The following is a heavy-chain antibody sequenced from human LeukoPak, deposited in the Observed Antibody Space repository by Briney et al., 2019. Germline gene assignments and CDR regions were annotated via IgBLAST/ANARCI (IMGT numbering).Heavy chain of an antibody. CDR1: GSTFSSYD. Sequence: GGSLRLSCAASGSTFSSYDMSWVRQAPGKGLEWVSAISGSGGSTYYADSVKGRFTISRDNSKNTLNLQMNSLRAEDTVVYYCAKDRSLTYYYDSSGLDYWGQGTLVTVSS. J-gene: IGHJ4*02. V-gene: IGHV3-23*01. CDR3: AKDRSLTYYYDSSGLDY. CDR2: ISGSGGST. D-gene: IGHD3-22*01.